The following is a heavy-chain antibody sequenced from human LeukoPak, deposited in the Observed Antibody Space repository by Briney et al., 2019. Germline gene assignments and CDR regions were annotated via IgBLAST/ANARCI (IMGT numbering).Heavy chain of an antibody. CDR1: GFTVSSNS. J-gene: IGHJ4*02. CDR2: IYSDNT. CDR3: AKDIPYGPNTYYFDY. Sequence: QPGGSLRLSCTVSGFTVSSNSMSWVRQAPGKGLEWVSFIYSDNTHYSDSVKGRFTISRDNSKNTLYLQMNSLRAEDTAVYYCAKDIPYGPNTYYFDYWGQGTLVTVSS. D-gene: IGHD3-10*01. V-gene: IGHV3-53*01.